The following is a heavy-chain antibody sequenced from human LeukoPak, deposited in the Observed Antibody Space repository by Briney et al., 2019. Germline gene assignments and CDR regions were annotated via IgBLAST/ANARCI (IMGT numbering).Heavy chain of an antibody. CDR1: GGSISSYY. Sequence: RSSETLSLTCTVSGGSISSYYWNWIRQPPGKGLEWIGYIYYSGSTNYNPSLKSRVTISVDMSKNQFSLKLSSVTAADTAVYYCARGGWVSSFDFWGQGTLVTVSS. CDR3: ARGGWVSSFDF. CDR2: IYYSGST. D-gene: IGHD6-19*01. V-gene: IGHV4-59*01. J-gene: IGHJ4*02.